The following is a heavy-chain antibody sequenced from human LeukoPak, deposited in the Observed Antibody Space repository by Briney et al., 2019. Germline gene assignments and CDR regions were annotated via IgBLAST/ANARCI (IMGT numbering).Heavy chain of an antibody. CDR2: TSAYNGNT. J-gene: IGHJ3*02. D-gene: IGHD4-17*01. CDR3: ARDNDYGDSDAFDI. Sequence: ASVKVSCKASGYTFTSYGISWVRQAPGQGLEWMGWTSAYNGNTNYAQKLQGRVTMTTDTSTSTAYMELRSLRSDDTAVYYCARDNDYGDSDAFDIWGRGTMVTVSS. V-gene: IGHV1-18*01. CDR1: GYTFTSYG.